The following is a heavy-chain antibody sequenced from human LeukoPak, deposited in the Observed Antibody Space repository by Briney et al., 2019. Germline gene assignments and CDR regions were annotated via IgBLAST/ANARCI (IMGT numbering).Heavy chain of an antibody. V-gene: IGHV1-69*13. J-gene: IGHJ4*02. D-gene: IGHD6-13*01. CDR3: ATSIAAAGPFDY. CDR2: IIPIFGTA. CDR1: GGTFSSYA. Sequence: SVKVSCKASGGTFSSYAISWVRQAPGQGLEWMGGIIPIFGTAHYAQKFQGRVTITADESTSTAYMELSSLRSEDTAVYYCATSIAAAGPFDYWGQGTLVTVSS.